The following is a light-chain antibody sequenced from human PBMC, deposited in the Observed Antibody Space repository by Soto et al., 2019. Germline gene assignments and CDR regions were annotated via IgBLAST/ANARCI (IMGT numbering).Light chain of an antibody. J-gene: IGKJ4*01. CDR2: GAA. Sequence: EIVMTQSPATLSVSPGARATLSCRASQSVSSNLAWYQQKPGQAPSLLIYGAATSATGTPARFSGSGSGTEFTLTISSLQSEDFAVYYCQQYIRWPLTFGGGTKVEIK. CDR3: QQYIRWPLT. CDR1: QSVSSN. V-gene: IGKV3-15*01.